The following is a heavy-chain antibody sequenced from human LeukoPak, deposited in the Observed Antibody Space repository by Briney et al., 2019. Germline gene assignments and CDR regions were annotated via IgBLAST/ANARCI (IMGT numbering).Heavy chain of an antibody. CDR3: ARDEAVGKANDY. D-gene: IGHD7-27*01. Sequence: GGSLRLSCAASGFTLNSYGMNWVRQPPGKGLEWVSSISTSSNYIYYADSVKGRFTISRDNAKNSLYLQMNNLRAEDTAVYYCARDEAVGKANDYWGQGTLVTVSS. V-gene: IGHV3-21*01. CDR1: GFTLNSYG. CDR2: ISTSSNYI. J-gene: IGHJ4*02.